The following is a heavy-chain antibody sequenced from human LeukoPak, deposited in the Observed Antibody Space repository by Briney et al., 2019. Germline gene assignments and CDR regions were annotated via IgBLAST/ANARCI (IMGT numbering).Heavy chain of an antibody. CDR3: ARGKSSRHALDI. CDR1: GFTFSSYW. V-gene: IGHV3-74*01. D-gene: IGHD6-6*01. Sequence: GGSLRLSCAASGFTFSSYWMHWVRQAPGKGLVWVSRINSDGTSTSYADSAKGRFTVSRDNAKNTLYLQMHSLRAEDTAVYYCARGKSSRHALDIWGQGTMVTVSS. CDR2: INSDGTST. J-gene: IGHJ3*02.